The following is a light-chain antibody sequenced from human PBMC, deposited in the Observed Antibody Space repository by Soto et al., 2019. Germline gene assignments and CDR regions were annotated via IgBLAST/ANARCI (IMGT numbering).Light chain of an antibody. CDR1: QSISSY. J-gene: IGKJ4*01. Sequence: DIQMTQSPSSMSASVGDSVTITCRASQSISSYLNWYQQKPGKAPKLLIYAASSLQSGVPSRFSGSGSGTDFTLTISSLQPEDFAIYYCQESYSTPLTFGGGTKVEIK. V-gene: IGKV1-39*01. CDR3: QESYSTPLT. CDR2: AAS.